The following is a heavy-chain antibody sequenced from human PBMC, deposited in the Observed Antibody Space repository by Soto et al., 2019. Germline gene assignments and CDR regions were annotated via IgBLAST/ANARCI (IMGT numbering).Heavy chain of an antibody. CDR1: GGTFSSYA. J-gene: IGHJ4*02. CDR2: IIPIFGTA. CDR3: ARGSGYSYDPYYFDY. D-gene: IGHD5-18*01. V-gene: IGHV1-69*13. Sequence: SVKVSCKASGGTFSSYAISWVRQAPGQGLEWMGGIIPIFGTANYAQKFQGRVTITADESTSTAYMELSSLRSEDTAVYYCARGSGYSYDPYYFDYWGQGTLVTVSS.